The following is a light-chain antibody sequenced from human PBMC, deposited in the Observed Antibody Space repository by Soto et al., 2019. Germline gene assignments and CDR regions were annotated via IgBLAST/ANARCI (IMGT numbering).Light chain of an antibody. CDR2: ATS. Sequence: EIPLTQSPSSLAASVGDRLTLTCRASRNVSIYLNWYQHKPGKGPTLLIHATSNLQIGVPSRFSGSGSVTEFTLTISSLEPEEFGTYYCQQSYKMPSFGQGTLLVIK. CDR1: RNVSIY. V-gene: IGKV1-39*01. CDR3: QQSYKMPS. J-gene: IGKJ5*01.